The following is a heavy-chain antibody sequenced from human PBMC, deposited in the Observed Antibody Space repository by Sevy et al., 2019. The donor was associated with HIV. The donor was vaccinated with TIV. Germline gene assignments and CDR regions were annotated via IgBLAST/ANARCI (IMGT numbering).Heavy chain of an antibody. D-gene: IGHD3-10*01. CDR3: AKDRVSGTYYTGDFDY. CDR2: ITISGGTT. V-gene: IGHV3-23*01. J-gene: IGHJ4*02. Sequence: GGSLRLSCAASGFNFSNYAMSWVRQAPGKGLEWVSVITISGGTTYYADSVKGRFTISRDSSKNTLYLQMNSLRAEDTAVYYCAKDRVSGTYYTGDFDYWGQGTLVTVSS. CDR1: GFNFSNYA.